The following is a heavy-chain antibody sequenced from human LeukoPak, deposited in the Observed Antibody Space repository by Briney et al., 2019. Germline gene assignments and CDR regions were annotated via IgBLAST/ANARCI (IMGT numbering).Heavy chain of an antibody. CDR2: ISSSSSYI. J-gene: IGHJ4*02. CDR1: GFTFSSYS. CDR3: AKDAGLNYYDSSGLGY. D-gene: IGHD3-22*01. Sequence: GGSLRLSCAASGFTFSSYSMNWVRQAPGKGLEWVSSISSSSSYIYYADSVKGRFTISRDNSKNSLYLQMNSLRTEDTALYYCAKDAGLNYYDSSGLGYWGQGTLVTVSS. V-gene: IGHV3-21*04.